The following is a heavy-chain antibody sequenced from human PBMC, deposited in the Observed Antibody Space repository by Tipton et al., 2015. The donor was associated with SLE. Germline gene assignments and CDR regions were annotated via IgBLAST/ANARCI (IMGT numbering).Heavy chain of an antibody. D-gene: IGHD3-10*01. V-gene: IGHV4-4*07. CDR2: IYASGST. J-gene: IGHJ5*02. CDR1: DGSISDYY. Sequence: TLSLTCTVSDGSISDYYWTWIRQPAGEGLEWIGRIYASGSTNYNPSLRSRVAMSVDTSKNQFSLKLSSVTAADTAVYYCASQTLWFGEYPWGQGTLVTVSS. CDR3: ASQTLWFGEYP.